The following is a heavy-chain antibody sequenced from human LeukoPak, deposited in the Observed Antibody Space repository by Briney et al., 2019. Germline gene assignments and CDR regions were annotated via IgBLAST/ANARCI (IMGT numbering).Heavy chain of an antibody. CDR1: GLAFSGSA. CDR3: TRPGYSSGWIDY. CDR2: IRSKGDNYAT. D-gene: IGHD6-19*01. Sequence: GGSLRLSCAASGLAFSGSAMHWVRQASGKGLEWVGRIRSKGDNYATAYAALVKGRFIISRDDSKNTAYLQMNSLKTEDTAVYFCTRPGYSSGWIDYWGQGTLVTVSS. J-gene: IGHJ4*02. V-gene: IGHV3-73*01.